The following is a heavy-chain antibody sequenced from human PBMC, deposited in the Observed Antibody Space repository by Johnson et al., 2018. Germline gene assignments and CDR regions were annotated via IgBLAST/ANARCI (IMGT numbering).Heavy chain of an antibody. J-gene: IGHJ3*02. CDR1: GYTLTSYD. D-gene: IGHD4-11*01. CDR2: MNPNSGHT. V-gene: IGHV1-8*01. Sequence: QVQLVESGAEVKKPGASVKVYCKASGYTLTSYDINWVRQATGQGLEWVGWMNPNSGHTGYAQKFQGRVTMTRNTSISTADMELGSLKTEDTAGYYCAREGYGNKDAFDSWGQGTMVTVSS. CDR3: AREGYGNKDAFDS.